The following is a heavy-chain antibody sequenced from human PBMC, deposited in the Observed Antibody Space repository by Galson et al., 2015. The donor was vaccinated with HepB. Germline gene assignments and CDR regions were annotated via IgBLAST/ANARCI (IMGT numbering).Heavy chain of an antibody. D-gene: IGHD5-24*01. CDR1: GFIFAGYS. CDR2: IKQDGSEK. Sequence: SLRLSCAASGFIFAGYSMNWVRQAPGKGLEWVANIKQDGSEKYYVDSVKGRFTISRDNAKNSLYLQMNSLRAEDTAVYYCARLTEMATTWSWYYYYGMDVWGQGTTVTVSS. CDR3: ARLTEMATTWSWYYYYGMDV. J-gene: IGHJ6*02. V-gene: IGHV3-7*03.